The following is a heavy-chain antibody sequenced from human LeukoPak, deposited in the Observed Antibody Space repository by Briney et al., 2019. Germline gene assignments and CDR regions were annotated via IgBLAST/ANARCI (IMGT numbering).Heavy chain of an antibody. V-gene: IGHV3-23*01. CDR1: GFTFSSYG. CDR3: ADPGLGVGATRPLVGY. CDR2: ISGSGGST. Sequence: GGSLRLSCAASGFTFSSYGMSWVRQAPGKGLEWVSAISGSGGSTYYADSVKGRFTISRDNSKNTLYLQMNSLIAEDTAVYYCADPGLGVGATRPLVGYWGQGTLVTVSS. J-gene: IGHJ4*02. D-gene: IGHD1-26*01.